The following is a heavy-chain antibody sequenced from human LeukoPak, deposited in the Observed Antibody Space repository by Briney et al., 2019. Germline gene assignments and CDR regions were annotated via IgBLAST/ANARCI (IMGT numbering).Heavy chain of an antibody. CDR1: GGSISSGGYS. CDR3: ARGSLNDYVWGRYRYYFDY. V-gene: IGHV4-30-2*01. Sequence: SETLSLTCAVSGGSISSGGYSWGWLRQPPGKGLEWFGYIYHRGSTYYHRSLKSRVTISVDRSKNQFDLKLSSVTAADTAVYYCARGSLNDYVWGRYRYYFDYWGQGTLVTVSS. J-gene: IGHJ4*02. CDR2: IYHRGST. D-gene: IGHD3-16*02.